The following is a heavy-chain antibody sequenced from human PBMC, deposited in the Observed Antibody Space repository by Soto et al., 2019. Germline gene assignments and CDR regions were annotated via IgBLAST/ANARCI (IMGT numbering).Heavy chain of an antibody. Sequence: EVQLLESGGGLVQPGGSLRLSCAASGFTFSSYVMSWVRQAPGKGLEWVSGINDGGGSTYYADSVKGRFTISRDNSKNTLYLQMNSLRAEDTALYYCAKVGGFVGWNWFDPWGQGTLVIVSS. V-gene: IGHV3-23*01. CDR3: AKVGGFVGWNWFDP. J-gene: IGHJ5*02. CDR1: GFTFSSYV. D-gene: IGHD6-19*01. CDR2: INDGGGST.